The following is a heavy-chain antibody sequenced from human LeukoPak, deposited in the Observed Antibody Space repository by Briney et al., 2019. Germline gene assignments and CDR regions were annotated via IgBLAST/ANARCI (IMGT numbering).Heavy chain of an antibody. D-gene: IGHD3-22*01. CDR2: INPSGGST. J-gene: IGHJ4*02. V-gene: IGHV1-46*01. CDR3: ARSHSYYYDSSGYYSDY. Sequence: ASVKVSCKTSGYTFTIYYMHWVRQAPGQGLEWMGIINPSGGSTGYAQKFQGRVTMTRDTSTSTVYMELSSLRSEDTAVYYCARSHSYYYDSSGYYSDYWGQGTLVTVSS. CDR1: GYTFTIYY.